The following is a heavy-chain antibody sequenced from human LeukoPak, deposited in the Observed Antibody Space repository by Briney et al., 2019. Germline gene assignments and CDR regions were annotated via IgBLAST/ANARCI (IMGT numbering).Heavy chain of an antibody. D-gene: IGHD4-17*01. V-gene: IGHV1-69*04. Sequence: ASVKVSCKASGGTFSSYAISWVRQAPGQGLEWMGRIIPILGIANYAQKFQGRVTITADKSTSTAYMELSSLRSEDTAVYCCASDYGDPVVPPYYFDYWGQGTLVTVSS. CDR3: ASDYGDPVVPPYYFDY. J-gene: IGHJ4*02. CDR1: GGTFSSYA. CDR2: IIPILGIA.